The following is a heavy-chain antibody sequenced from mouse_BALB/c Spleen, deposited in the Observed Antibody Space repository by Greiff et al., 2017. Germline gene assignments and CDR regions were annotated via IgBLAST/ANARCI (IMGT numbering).Heavy chain of an antibody. CDR1: GFTFSSYA. CDR3: AREYGNYLDY. J-gene: IGHJ2*01. Sequence: EVQRVESGGGLEKPGGSLKLSCAASGFTFSSYAMSWVRQSPEKRLEWVAEISSGGSYTYYPDTVTGRFTISRDNAKNTLYLEMSSLRSEDTAMYYCAREYGNYLDYWGQGTTLTVSS. D-gene: IGHD2-10*02. CDR2: ISSGGSYT. V-gene: IGHV5-9-4*01.